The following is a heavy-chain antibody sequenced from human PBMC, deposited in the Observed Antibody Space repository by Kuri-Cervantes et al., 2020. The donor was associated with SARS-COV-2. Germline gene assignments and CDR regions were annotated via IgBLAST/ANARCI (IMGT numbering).Heavy chain of an antibody. CDR3: ARDDGLWLLGAFDI. CDR2: ISYDGSNK. CDR1: GFTFSSYA. Sequence: LSLTCAASGFTFSSYAMHWVRQAPGKGLEWVAVISYDGSNKYYADSVKGRFTISRDNSKNTLYLQMNSLRAEDTAVYYCARDDGLWLLGAFDIWGQGTMVTVSS. D-gene: IGHD5-18*01. J-gene: IGHJ3*02. V-gene: IGHV3-30-3*01.